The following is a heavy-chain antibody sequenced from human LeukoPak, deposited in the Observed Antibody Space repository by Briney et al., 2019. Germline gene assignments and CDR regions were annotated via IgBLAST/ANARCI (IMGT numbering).Heavy chain of an antibody. CDR3: AKITKATTPNY. CDR2: ITDSGRKT. D-gene: IGHD4-17*01. J-gene: IGHJ4*02. Sequence: GGSLRLSCAASGLTFSDYAMNWVRQASGKGLEWVSGITDSGRKTYYADSVKGRFSISRDNSRNTVYLQMSDLRAEDTAVYYCAKITKATTPNYWGQGTLVTVSS. V-gene: IGHV3-23*01. CDR1: GLTFSDYA.